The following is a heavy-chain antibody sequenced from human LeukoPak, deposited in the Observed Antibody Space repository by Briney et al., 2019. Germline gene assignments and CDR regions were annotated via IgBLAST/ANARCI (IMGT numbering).Heavy chain of an antibody. CDR2: IYYSGNT. Sequence: SETLSLTCTVSGDSISTSNSYWGWIRQPPGKGLEWIGSIYYSGNTYYNASLKSRVTISVDTSKNQFSLKLSSVTAADTAVYYCARHAGDTQWLVSINWFDPWGQGTLVTVSS. J-gene: IGHJ5*02. CDR1: GDSISTSNSY. D-gene: IGHD6-19*01. V-gene: IGHV4-39*01. CDR3: ARHAGDTQWLVSINWFDP.